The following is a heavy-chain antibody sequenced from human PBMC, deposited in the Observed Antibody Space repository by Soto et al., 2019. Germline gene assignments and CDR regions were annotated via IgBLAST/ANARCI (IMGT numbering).Heavy chain of an antibody. CDR3: SSESRNYNFWSGANSSDP. Sequence: APVKVSGKASGYTFTSYGISWVRHAPGQGHDWMGWMRAYNGNKNYAQKRQCKHNMTTDTSTSTAYMELRILRFDDTAVDYYSSESRNYNFWSGANSSDPWSQAILVPMSS. V-gene: IGHV1-18*04. D-gene: IGHD3-3*01. J-gene: IGHJ5*02. CDR2: MRAYNGNK. CDR1: GYTFTSYG.